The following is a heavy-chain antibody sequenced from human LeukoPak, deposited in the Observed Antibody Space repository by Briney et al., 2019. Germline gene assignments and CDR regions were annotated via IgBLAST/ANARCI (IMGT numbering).Heavy chain of an antibody. V-gene: IGHV3-23*01. J-gene: IGHJ6*02. CDR1: EFTFSSYG. D-gene: IGHD6-13*01. Sequence: HPGGCLRLSCAASEFTFSSYGMSWVRQAPGKGLEWVSSISGSGGSTQYADSVQGRFAISRDNSKNTLYLQMNSLRAEDTAVYYCARAGSSSWYYSGHYYYGMDVWGQGTTVTVSS. CDR3: ARAGSSSWYYSGHYYYGMDV. CDR2: ISGSGGST.